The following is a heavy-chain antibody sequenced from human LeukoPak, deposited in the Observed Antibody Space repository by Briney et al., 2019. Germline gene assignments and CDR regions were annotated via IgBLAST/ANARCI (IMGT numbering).Heavy chain of an antibody. V-gene: IGHV3-23*01. CDR2: ISGSGDNT. J-gene: IGHJ4*02. D-gene: IGHD3-10*01. CDR1: GFTFSSYG. Sequence: GGSLRPSCAASGFTFSSYGMSWVRQAPGKGLEWVSTISGSGDNTYYADSVKGRFTISRDNSKNTLYLQMNSLRAEDTAVYYCAKVTYGSGTYGAFDYWGQGTLVTVSS. CDR3: AKVTYGSGTYGAFDY.